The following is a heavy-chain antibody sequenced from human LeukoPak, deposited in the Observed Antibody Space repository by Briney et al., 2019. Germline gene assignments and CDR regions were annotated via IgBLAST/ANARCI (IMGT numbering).Heavy chain of an antibody. V-gene: IGHV1-3*01. CDR2: IHAGNGNT. CDR1: GYTFTNYA. D-gene: IGHD3-16*01. J-gene: IGHJ5*02. CDR3: ARDSDQEGGDNWLAP. Sequence: ASVKVSCKASGYTFTNYAMHWLRQAPGQRLEWMGWIHAGNGNTKYSQKFQGRVTITRDISASTAYMELSSLRSEDTAVYFCARDSDQEGGDNWLAPGGQGPLVTVPP.